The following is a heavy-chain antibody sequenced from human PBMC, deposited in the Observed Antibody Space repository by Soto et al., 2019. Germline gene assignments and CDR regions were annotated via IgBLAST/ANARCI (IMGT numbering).Heavy chain of an antibody. CDR3: TRGQGNH. J-gene: IGHJ4*02. CDR2: MNPFSGKA. Sequence: QVQLVQSGAEVKKPGASVRVSCKASGYTFTSYDIYWVRQATGQGLEWMGWMNPFSGKAVYTQKFQDRVTMTMDTSINTAYMEMSGLRSEDTAVYYCTRGQGNHWGQGSLVTVSS. CDR1: GYTFTSYD. V-gene: IGHV1-8*01.